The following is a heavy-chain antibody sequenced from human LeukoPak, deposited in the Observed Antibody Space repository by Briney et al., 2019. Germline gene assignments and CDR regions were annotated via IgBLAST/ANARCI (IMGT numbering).Heavy chain of an antibody. CDR1: GFTFSGSA. J-gene: IGHJ6*03. CDR3: TRQVAAAGTGGAYYYYYIDV. Sequence: PGGSLRLSCAASGFTFSGSAMHWVRQASGKGLEWVGRIRSKTSSYATAYAASVKGRFTISRDDSKNTAYLQMNSLKTEDTAVYYCTRQVAAAGTGGAYYYYYIDVWGKGTTVTVSS. D-gene: IGHD6-13*01. V-gene: IGHV3-73*01. CDR2: IRSKTSSYAT.